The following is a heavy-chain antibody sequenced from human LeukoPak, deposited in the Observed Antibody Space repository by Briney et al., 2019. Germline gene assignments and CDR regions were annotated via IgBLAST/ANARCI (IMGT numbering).Heavy chain of an antibody. CDR3: ARDSVVATIVDWFDP. V-gene: IGHV3-21*01. Sequence: GGYLRRYCAASEFTFSSYSMNWVRQAPGKGLEWVSSISSSSSYIYYADSVKGRFTISRDNAKNSMYLQMNSLRAEDTAVYYSARDSVVATIVDWFDPWGQGTLVTVSS. D-gene: IGHD5-12*01. CDR2: ISSSSSYI. J-gene: IGHJ5*02. CDR1: EFTFSSYS.